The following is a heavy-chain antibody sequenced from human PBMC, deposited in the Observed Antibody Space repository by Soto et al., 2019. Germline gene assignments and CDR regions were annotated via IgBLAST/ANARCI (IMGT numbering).Heavy chain of an antibody. CDR1: GGSISSGGYS. CDR3: ARVGPPQVTAIRDAFDI. J-gene: IGHJ3*02. D-gene: IGHD2-21*02. CDR2: IYHSGST. V-gene: IGHV4-30-2*01. Sequence: QLQLQESGSGLVKPSQTLSLTCAVSGGSISSGGYSWSWIRQPPGKGLEWIGDIYHSGSTYYNPYLKSRVTISVDRPKNQFSLKLTSVTAADTAVYYCARVGPPQVTAIRDAFDIWGQGTMVTVSS.